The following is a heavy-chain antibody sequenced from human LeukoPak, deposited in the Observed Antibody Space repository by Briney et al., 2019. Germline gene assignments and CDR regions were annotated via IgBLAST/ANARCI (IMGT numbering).Heavy chain of an antibody. CDR2: IYYTGST. CDR1: TGSISTVGYY. CDR3: ARVPLV. V-gene: IGHV4-31*01. Sequence: SQSLSLTCTVSTGSISTVGYYCGRIRQNRGRGLEWFAYIYYTGSTYYNPSLKSQVTISVDTSKNQFSLKLASVTAADTAVYYCARVPLVWGQGSLVTVSS. J-gene: IGHJ4*02.